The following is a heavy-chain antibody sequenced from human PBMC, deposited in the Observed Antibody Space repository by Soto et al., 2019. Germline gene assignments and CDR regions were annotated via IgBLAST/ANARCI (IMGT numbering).Heavy chain of an antibody. D-gene: IGHD3-22*01. CDR3: ARGIDDSSGYYFDY. Sequence: LSLTCTVSGGSISSGGYYWSWIRQHPGEGLEWIGYIYYSGSTYYNPSLKSRVTISVDTSKNQFSLKLSSVTAADTAVYYCARGIDDSSGYYFDYWGQGTRVTVS. J-gene: IGHJ4*02. CDR2: IYYSGST. V-gene: IGHV4-31*03. CDR1: GGSISSGGYY.